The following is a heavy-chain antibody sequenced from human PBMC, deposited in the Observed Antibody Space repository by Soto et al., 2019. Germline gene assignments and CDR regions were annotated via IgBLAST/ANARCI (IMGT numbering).Heavy chain of an antibody. CDR3: ARGYDVAAHYYYYGMDV. J-gene: IGHJ6*02. CDR1: GGSISSGGYY. CDR2: IYYSGST. Sequence: QVQLQESGPGLVKPSQTLSLTCTVSGGSISSGGYYWSWIRQHPGKGLAWIGYIYYSGSTYYNPSLKCRVTISVDTSKNQYSLKLTSLTAAATAVYYCARGYDVAAHYYYYGMDVWDHGTTVTVSS. V-gene: IGHV4-31*03. D-gene: IGHD1-1*01.